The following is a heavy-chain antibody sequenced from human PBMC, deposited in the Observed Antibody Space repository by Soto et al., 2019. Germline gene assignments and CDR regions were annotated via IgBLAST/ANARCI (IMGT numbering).Heavy chain of an antibody. V-gene: IGHV3-48*01. CDR3: ARDKMGELSIADY. CDR2: ISESSDTI. J-gene: IGHJ4*02. CDR1: GFTFSDYS. D-gene: IGHD3-16*02. Sequence: EVQLVESGGGLVQPGGSLRLSCTASGFTFSDYSMDWVRQTPGKGLEWLSYISESSDTIYYADSVKGRFTISRDNAKNSLFLQMSSLSGEAPAVYYCARDKMGELSIADYWGQGTTVTVSS.